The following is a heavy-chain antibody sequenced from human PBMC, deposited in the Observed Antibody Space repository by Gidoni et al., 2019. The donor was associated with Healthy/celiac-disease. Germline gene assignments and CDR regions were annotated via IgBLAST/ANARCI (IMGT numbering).Heavy chain of an antibody. D-gene: IGHD4-17*01. V-gene: IGHV4-34*01. CDR1: GGSFSCYY. J-gene: IGHJ4*02. CDR3: ARGRTTVTTGLALAIGY. CDR2: INHSGSP. Sequence: QVQLQQWGAGLLKPSETLSLTCAVHGGSFSCYYWGWIRQPPGKGLDWIGEINHSGSPKYNPSLKSRVTISVDTSKNQFSLKLSSVTAADTAVYYCARGRTTVTTGLALAIGYWGQGTLVTVSS.